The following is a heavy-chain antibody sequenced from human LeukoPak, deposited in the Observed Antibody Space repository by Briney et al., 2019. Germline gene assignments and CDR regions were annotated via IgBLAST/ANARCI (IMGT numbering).Heavy chain of an antibody. V-gene: IGHV3-30-3*01. CDR2: ISYDGSNK. CDR1: GFTFSSYA. Sequence: PGGSLRLSCAASGFTFSSYAMHWVRQAPGKGLEWVAVISYDGSNKYCADSVKGRFTISRDNSKNTLYLQMNSLRAEDTAVYYCARGPDLLRFLEVHYWGQGTLVTVSS. CDR3: ARGPDLLRFLEVHY. J-gene: IGHJ4*02. D-gene: IGHD3-3*01.